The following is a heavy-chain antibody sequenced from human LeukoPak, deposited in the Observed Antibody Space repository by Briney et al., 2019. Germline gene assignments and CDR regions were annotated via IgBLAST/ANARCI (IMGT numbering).Heavy chain of an antibody. CDR2: IVVGSDHT. D-gene: IGHD3-16*02. J-gene: IGHJ5*02. V-gene: IGHV1-58*01. CDR3: ARDSGGPFTFGGVIVIRWFDP. Sequence: SVKVSCKASGFTFTTSVVQWVRQAPGQSLEWIGWIVVGSDHTNYAQKFQERVTISRDMSTGIAFMEVSSLRSEDTAVYYCARDSGGPFTFGGVIVIRWFDPWGQGTLVTVSS. CDR1: GFTFTTSV.